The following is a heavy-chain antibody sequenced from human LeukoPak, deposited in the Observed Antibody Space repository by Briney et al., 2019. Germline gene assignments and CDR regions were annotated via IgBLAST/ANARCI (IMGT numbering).Heavy chain of an antibody. Sequence: SGGSLRLSCAASGFTFSSYWMNWARQAPGKGLEWVANINQDGSEKYYVDSVRGRFTISRDNAENSLYLQMNSLRAEDTAVYYCARTWMYSNYFRGQGTLVTVSS. CDR1: GFTFSSYW. D-gene: IGHD4-11*01. J-gene: IGHJ4*02. CDR2: INQDGSEK. V-gene: IGHV3-7*03. CDR3: ARTWMYSNYF.